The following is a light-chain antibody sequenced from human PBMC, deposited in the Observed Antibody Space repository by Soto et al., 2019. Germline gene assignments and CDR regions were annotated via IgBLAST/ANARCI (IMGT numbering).Light chain of an antibody. Sequence: DIQMTQSPSTLSASVGDRVTITCRASQSISSWLAWYQQKPGKAPKLLIYKASSLESGVPSRFSGSGSGTEFTLTISSLQHDDFATYYCQQYNRYSGTFGQGTKVETK. J-gene: IGKJ1*01. CDR3: QQYNRYSGT. CDR1: QSISSW. CDR2: KAS. V-gene: IGKV1-5*03.